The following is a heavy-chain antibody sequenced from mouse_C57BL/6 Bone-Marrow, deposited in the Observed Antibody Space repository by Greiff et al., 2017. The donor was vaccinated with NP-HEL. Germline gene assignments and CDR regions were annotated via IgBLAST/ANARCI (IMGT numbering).Heavy chain of an antibody. Sequence: EVQLQQSGPVLVKPGASVKMSCKASGYTFTDYYMNWVKQSHGKSLEWIGVINPYNGGTSYNQKFKGKATLTVDKSSSTAYMELNSLTSEDSAVYYCAPYGLYAMDYWGQGTSVTVSS. V-gene: IGHV1-19*01. D-gene: IGHD1-1*01. J-gene: IGHJ4*01. CDR1: GYTFTDYY. CDR2: INPYNGGT. CDR3: APYGLYAMDY.